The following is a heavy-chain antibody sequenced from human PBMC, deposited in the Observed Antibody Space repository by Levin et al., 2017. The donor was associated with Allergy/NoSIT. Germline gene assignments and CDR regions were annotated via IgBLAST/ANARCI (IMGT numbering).Heavy chain of an antibody. V-gene: IGHV4-34*01. CDR1: GGSFSDSY. CDR2: INHSGST. J-gene: IGHJ3*02. D-gene: IGHD6-13*01. CDR3: ARYSSSWYLSAFDI. Sequence: SQTLSLPCAVYGGSFSDSYWSWIRQPPGKGLELIGEINHSGSTNYNPSPKSRVTISVDTSKNQFSLKLSSVTAADTAVYYCARYSSSWYLSAFDIWGQGTMVTVSS.